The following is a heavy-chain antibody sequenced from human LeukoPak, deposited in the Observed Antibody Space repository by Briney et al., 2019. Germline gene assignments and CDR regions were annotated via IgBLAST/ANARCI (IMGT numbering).Heavy chain of an antibody. CDR1: RFTFSSYW. CDR2: IKQDGSEK. V-gene: IGHV3-7*03. J-gene: IGHJ3*02. Sequence: GGSLRLSCAASRFTFSSYWMSWVRPAPGKGLEWVANIKQDGSEKYYVDSVKGRFTISRDNAKNSLYLQMNSLRAEDTAVYYCARWRLRSGDAFDIWGQGTMVTVSS. D-gene: IGHD3-10*01. CDR3: ARWRLRSGDAFDI.